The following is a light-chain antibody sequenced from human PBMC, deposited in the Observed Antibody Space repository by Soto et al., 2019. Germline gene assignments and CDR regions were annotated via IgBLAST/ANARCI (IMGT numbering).Light chain of an antibody. CDR2: AAS. Sequence: IVMTQSPATLSVSPGERATLSCRASQSVSGNLAWYQQKPGQAPRLLIYAASTRATGIPARFSGSGSGTEFTLTISSLQSEDVAVYYCQQYNNWPPITFGPGTKVDIK. CDR1: QSVSGN. V-gene: IGKV3-15*01. CDR3: QQYNNWPPIT. J-gene: IGKJ3*01.